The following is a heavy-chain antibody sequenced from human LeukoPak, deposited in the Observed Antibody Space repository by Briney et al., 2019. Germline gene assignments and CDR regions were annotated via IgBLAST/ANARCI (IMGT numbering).Heavy chain of an antibody. CDR1: GYSFTSYW. V-gene: IGHV5-51*01. Sequence: GESPKISCKGSGYSFTSYWIGWVRQMPGKGLEWMGIIYPGDSDTRYSPSFQGQVTISVDKSITTAYLQWSSLKASDTAMYYCTRRNDWYFDLWGRGTLVTVSS. CDR2: IYPGDSDT. J-gene: IGHJ2*01. CDR3: TRRNDWYFDL.